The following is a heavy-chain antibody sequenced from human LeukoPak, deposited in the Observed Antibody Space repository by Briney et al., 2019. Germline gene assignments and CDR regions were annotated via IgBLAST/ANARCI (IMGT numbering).Heavy chain of an antibody. CDR3: ARGGLSVVSATASWYLDY. V-gene: IGHV3-30-3*01. D-gene: IGHD1-26*01. CDR2: ISYDGSNK. CDR1: GFTFSSYA. J-gene: IGHJ4*02. Sequence: GGSLRLSCAASGFTFSSYAMHWVRQAPGKGLEWVAVISYDGSNKYYADSVEGRFTISRDNSKNTLYLQMNSLRAEDTAVYYCARGGLSVVSATASWYLDYWGQGTLVPVSS.